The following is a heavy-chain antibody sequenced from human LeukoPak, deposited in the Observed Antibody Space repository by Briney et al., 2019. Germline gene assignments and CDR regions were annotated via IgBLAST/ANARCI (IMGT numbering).Heavy chain of an antibody. Sequence: SETLSLTCTVSGRSISRYYWSWIRQPPGKGLEWIGYIYYSGSTNYNPSLKSRVTISVDTSKNQFSLKLSSVTAADTAVYYCARAGAGYCSGGSCDDAFDIWGQGTMVTVSS. CDR2: IYYSGST. J-gene: IGHJ3*02. CDR1: GRSISRYY. V-gene: IGHV4-59*01. D-gene: IGHD2-15*01. CDR3: ARAGAGYCSGGSCDDAFDI.